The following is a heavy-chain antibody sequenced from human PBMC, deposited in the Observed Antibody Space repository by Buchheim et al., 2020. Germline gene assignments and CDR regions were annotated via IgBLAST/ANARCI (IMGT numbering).Heavy chain of an antibody. CDR3: ARDDNWIFDY. J-gene: IGHJ4*02. Sequence: QVQLQESGPGLVRPSQTLSLTCTVSGGSISSGGYYWSWIRQHPGKGLEWIGYIYYSGSTYYNPSLKSRVTMSGDTSKNKSSLKLSTVAAADTAVYYCARDDNWIFDYWGQGTL. CDR2: IYYSGST. CDR1: GGSISSGGYY. V-gene: IGHV4-31*03. D-gene: IGHD1-1*01.